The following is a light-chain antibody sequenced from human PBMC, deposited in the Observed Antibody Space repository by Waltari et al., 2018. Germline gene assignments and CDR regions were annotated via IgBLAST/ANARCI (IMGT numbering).Light chain of an antibody. J-gene: IGKJ1*01. V-gene: IGKV3-15*01. Sequence: EIVMTQSPATLSVSPGERATISCRASQSVSSNLAWYQQKPGQAPRLLIYGASTRATGIPARFSGSGSGTEFTLTISSLQSEDFAVYYCQQYNNSWTFGQGTKVEIK. CDR1: QSVSSN. CDR2: GAS. CDR3: QQYNNSWT.